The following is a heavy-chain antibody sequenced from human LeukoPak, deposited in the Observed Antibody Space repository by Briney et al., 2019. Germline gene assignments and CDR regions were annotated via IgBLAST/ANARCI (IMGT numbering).Heavy chain of an antibody. CDR2: ISGSGGST. J-gene: IGHJ4*02. CDR3: AKSSAGFFWSGYYLDY. D-gene: IGHD3-3*01. Sequence: GGSLRLSCAASGFTFSSYAMSWVRQAPGKGLEWASAISGSGGSTYYADSVKGRFTISRDNSKNTLYLQMNSLRAEDTAVYYCAKSSAGFFWSGYYLDYWGQGTLVTVSS. CDR1: GFTFSSYA. V-gene: IGHV3-23*01.